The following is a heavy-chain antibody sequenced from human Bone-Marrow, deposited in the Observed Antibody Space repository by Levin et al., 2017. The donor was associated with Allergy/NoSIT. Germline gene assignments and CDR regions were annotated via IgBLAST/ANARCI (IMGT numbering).Heavy chain of an antibody. Sequence: SQTLSLTCTVSGGSISSSSYYWGWIRQPPGKGLEWIGSIYYSGSTYYNPSLKSRVTISVDTSKNQFSLKLSSVTAADTAVYYCARGVAVAGPLRAFDIWGQGTMVTVSS. J-gene: IGHJ3*02. CDR3: ARGVAVAGPLRAFDI. V-gene: IGHV4-39*07. CDR1: GGSISSSSYY. D-gene: IGHD6-19*01. CDR2: IYYSGST.